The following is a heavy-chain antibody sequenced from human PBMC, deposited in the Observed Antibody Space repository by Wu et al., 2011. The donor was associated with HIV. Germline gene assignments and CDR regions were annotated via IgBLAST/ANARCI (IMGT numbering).Heavy chain of an antibody. D-gene: IGHD3-22*01. CDR2: ISPYNGDT. Sequence: QVQLVQSGAEVKKPGASVKVSCKASGYTFTTYGITWVRQAPGQGLEWMGWISPYNGDTNYAQNLQGRVTMTTDTSTSTAYMELRSLRSDDTAVYYCARDLYYDSSGYNAHFDYWAEEPVVTVSS. J-gene: IGHJ4*02. V-gene: IGHV1-18*01. CDR1: GYTFTTYG. CDR3: ARDLYYDSSGYNAHFDY.